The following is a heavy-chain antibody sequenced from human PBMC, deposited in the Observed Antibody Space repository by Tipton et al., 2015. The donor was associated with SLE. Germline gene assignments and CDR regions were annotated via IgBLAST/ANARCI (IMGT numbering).Heavy chain of an antibody. J-gene: IGHJ6*03. CDR1: GFTFSNYG. CDR2: ISSSSSYI. V-gene: IGHV3-21*01. CDR3: ARQVGWKGYYYYYMDV. D-gene: IGHD1-1*01. Sequence: SLRLSCAVSGFTFSNYGMNWVRQAPGKGLEWVSSISSSSSYIYYADSVKGRFTISRDNAKNSLYLQMNSLRAEDTAVYYCARQVGWKGYYYYYMDVWGKGTTVTVSS.